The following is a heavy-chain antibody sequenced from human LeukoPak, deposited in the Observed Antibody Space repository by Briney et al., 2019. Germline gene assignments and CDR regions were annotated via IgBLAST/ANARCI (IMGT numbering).Heavy chain of an antibody. J-gene: IGHJ4*02. CDR2: IWYDGSNK. CDR1: GFTFSNYA. D-gene: IGHD3-10*01. V-gene: IGHV3-33*06. Sequence: PGGSLRLSCAASGFTFSNYAMSWVRQAPGKGLEWVAVIWYDGSNKYYADSVKGRFTISRDNSKNTLYLQMNSLRAEDTAVYYCAKPVRGVGVVAFDYWGQGTLVTVSS. CDR3: AKPVRGVGVVAFDY.